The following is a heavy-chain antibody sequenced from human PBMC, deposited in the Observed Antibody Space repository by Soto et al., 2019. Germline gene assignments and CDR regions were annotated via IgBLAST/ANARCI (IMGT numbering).Heavy chain of an antibody. Sequence: VGSLRLSCAASGLDFSSEVMCWVRQAPGKGLEWVSSISGSGRTIYHADSMRGRFAISRDNSKNSLYLQLNNLRVDDTAVYYCAKVGPSYYYGMDVWGQGTTVTVSS. D-gene: IGHD1-26*01. CDR2: ISGSGRTI. V-gene: IGHV3-23*01. CDR1: GLDFSSEV. CDR3: AKVGPSYYYGMDV. J-gene: IGHJ6*02.